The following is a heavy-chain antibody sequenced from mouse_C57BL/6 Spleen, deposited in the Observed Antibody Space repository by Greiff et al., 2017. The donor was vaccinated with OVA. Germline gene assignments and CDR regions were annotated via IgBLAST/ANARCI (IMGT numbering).Heavy chain of an antibody. CDR2: IYPRSGNT. J-gene: IGHJ2*01. Sequence: QVHVKQSGAELARPGASVKLSCKASGYTFTSYGISWVKQRTGQGLEWIGEIYPRSGNTYYNEKFKGKATLTADKSSSTAYMELRSLTSEDSAVYFCAIREDYFDYWGQGTTLTVSS. CDR1: GYTFTSYG. V-gene: IGHV1-81*01. CDR3: AIREDYFDY. D-gene: IGHD1-1*01.